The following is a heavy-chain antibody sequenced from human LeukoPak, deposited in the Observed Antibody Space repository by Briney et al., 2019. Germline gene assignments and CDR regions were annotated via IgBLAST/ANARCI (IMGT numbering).Heavy chain of an antibody. CDR2: ISAYNGNT. CDR1: GYIFISYD. CDR3: ARVRYSYGYRGEDFDY. D-gene: IGHD5-18*01. J-gene: IGHJ4*02. Sequence: ASVKVSCKASGYIFISYDISWVRQAPGQGLEWMGWISAYNGNTNYAQKLQGRVTMTTDTSTSTAYMELRSLRSDDTAVNYCARVRYSYGYRGEDFDYWGQGTLVTVSS. V-gene: IGHV1-18*01.